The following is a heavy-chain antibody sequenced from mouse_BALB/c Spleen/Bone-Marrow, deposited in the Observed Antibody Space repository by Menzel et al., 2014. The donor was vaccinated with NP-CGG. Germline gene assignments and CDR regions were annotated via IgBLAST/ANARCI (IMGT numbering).Heavy chain of an antibody. CDR1: GYPFTGYN. V-gene: IGHV1-39*01. D-gene: IGHD2-3*01. CDR3: ARSGGYYHYYAMDY. CDR2: IDPYYGGT. J-gene: IGHJ4*01. Sequence: VQLQQSGPELEKPGASVEISCKASGYPFTGYNMNWVKQSNGKSLEWIGNIDPYYGGTSYNQKFKGKATLTVDKSPSTAYMQLKSLTSEDSAVYYCARSGGYYHYYAMDYWGQGTSVTVSS.